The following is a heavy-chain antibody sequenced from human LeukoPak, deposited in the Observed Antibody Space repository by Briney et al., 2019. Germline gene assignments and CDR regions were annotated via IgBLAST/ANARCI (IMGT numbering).Heavy chain of an antibody. CDR1: GFTSSSYW. Sequence: PVGSLRLSCAPSGFTSSSYWMSLVRQAPGEGLGWVANIKEDGGEKYFVESARGGFTISRDTAKTSHFLQMNSLRAEDTAVYYCARDSRITIFGVVITEEVDYWGQGTLVTVSS. J-gene: IGHJ4*02. CDR3: ARDSRITIFGVVITEEVDY. V-gene: IGHV3-7*01. CDR2: IKEDGGEK. D-gene: IGHD3-3*01.